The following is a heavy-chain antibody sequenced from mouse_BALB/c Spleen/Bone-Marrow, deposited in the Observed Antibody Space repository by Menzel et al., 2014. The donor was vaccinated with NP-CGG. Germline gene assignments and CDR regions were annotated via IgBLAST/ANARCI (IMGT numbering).Heavy chain of an antibody. CDR2: IWAGGST. J-gene: IGHJ4*01. CDR1: GSSLTSYG. D-gene: IGHD1-1*01. CDR3: ARGSYYEGAMDY. V-gene: IGHV2-9*02. Sequence: VKVVESGPGLVSPSQSLSITCTVSGSSLTSYGVHWVRQPPGKVLEWLGVIWAGGSTNYNSALMSRLSISKDNSKSQVFLKMNSLQTDDTAMYYCARGSYYEGAMDYWGQGTSVTVSS.